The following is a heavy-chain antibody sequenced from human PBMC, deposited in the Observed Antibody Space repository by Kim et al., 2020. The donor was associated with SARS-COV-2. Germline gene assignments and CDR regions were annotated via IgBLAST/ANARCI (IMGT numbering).Heavy chain of an antibody. J-gene: IGHJ4*02. Sequence: TYYADSVKGRFTNSRDNSKNTLYLQMNSLRAEDTAVYYCARGPPYYSFDYWGQGTLVTVSS. CDR2: T. D-gene: IGHD4-4*01. CDR3: ARGPPYYSFDY. V-gene: IGHV3-66*01.